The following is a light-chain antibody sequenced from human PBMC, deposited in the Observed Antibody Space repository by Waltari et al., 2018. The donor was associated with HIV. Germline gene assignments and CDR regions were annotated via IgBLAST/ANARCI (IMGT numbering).Light chain of an antibody. CDR2: DDS. J-gene: IGLJ3*02. Sequence: SYVLTQPPSVSVAPGKTARLTCGGNNIGSELVPLYQQKPGQAPVSVIFDDSDRPSGIPERFSGSNSGNTATLTISGVEAGDEADYYCQVWDSDSDHWVFGGGTKLTVL. CDR3: QVWDSDSDHWV. V-gene: IGLV3-21*04. CDR1: NIGSEL.